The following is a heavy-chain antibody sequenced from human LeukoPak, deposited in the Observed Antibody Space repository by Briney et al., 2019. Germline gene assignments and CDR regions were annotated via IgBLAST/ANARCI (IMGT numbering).Heavy chain of an antibody. D-gene: IGHD3-10*01. CDR3: ARDRWYYGSGSSTLDY. CDR1: GFTFSSYN. Sequence: GGSLRLSCAASGFTFSSYNMNWVRQAPGKGLEWVSSITSSSSYIYYADSVKGRFTISRDNAKNSLYLQMDSLRVEDTAVYYCARDRWYYGSGSSTLDYWGQGTLVTVSS. V-gene: IGHV3-21*06. J-gene: IGHJ4*02. CDR2: ITSSSSYI.